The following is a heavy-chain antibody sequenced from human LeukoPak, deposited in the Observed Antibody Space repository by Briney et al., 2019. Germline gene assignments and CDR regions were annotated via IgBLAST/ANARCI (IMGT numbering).Heavy chain of an antibody. V-gene: IGHV4-34*09. D-gene: IGHD5-24*01. Sequence: SQTLSPTCAVYDGSFSGYYCGWIHQPPRNGLWWMGVITNSGSTNYNPSLKSRVTISADTSKTQISLKLSSVTAADTAVYYCARVFVVGNYRDGGNNWFDPWGERTRVTVST. CDR1: DGSFSGYY. CDR3: ARVFVVGNYRDGGNNWFDP. CDR2: ITNSGST. J-gene: IGHJ5*02.